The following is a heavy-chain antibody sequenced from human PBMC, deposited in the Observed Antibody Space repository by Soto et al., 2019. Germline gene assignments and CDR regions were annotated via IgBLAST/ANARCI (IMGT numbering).Heavy chain of an antibody. CDR2: VYYTGTT. Sequence: PSDTLSLTCTVSGGSISSDYWSWIRQPPGKGLEWIGYVYYTGTTNYNPSLKSRVTISVDTSKNQFSLKLNSVTAADTALYYCARSTSYYYFDFWGQGALVTVSS. D-gene: IGHD3-10*01. CDR1: GGSISSDY. V-gene: IGHV4-59*01. CDR3: ARSTSYYYFDF. J-gene: IGHJ4*02.